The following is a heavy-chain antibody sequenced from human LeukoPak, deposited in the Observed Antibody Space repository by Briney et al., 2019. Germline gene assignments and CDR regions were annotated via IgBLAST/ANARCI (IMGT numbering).Heavy chain of an antibody. CDR3: ARDQGGYCSSTSCYFNYYYYGMDV. CDR1: GFTFSSYS. J-gene: IGHJ6*02. D-gene: IGHD2-2*01. CDR2: ISSSSSYI. Sequence: GGSLRLSCAASGFTFSSYSMNWVRQAPGKGLEWVSSISSSSSYIYYADSVEGRFTISRDNAKNSLYLQMNSLRAEDTAVYYCARDQGGYCSSTSCYFNYYYYGMDVWGQGTTVTVSS. V-gene: IGHV3-21*01.